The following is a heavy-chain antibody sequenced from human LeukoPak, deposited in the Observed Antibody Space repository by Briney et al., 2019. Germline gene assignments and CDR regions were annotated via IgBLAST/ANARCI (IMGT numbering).Heavy chain of an antibody. Sequence: SETLSLTCAVSGVSISSSNWWSWVRQPPGKGLEWIGRIFHSGTTDYKTSLKGRVTISVDKSKHQFSLKLTSVTAADTAVYYCARLTPTTLSLYYYYMDVWGKGTTVTVSS. D-gene: IGHD2/OR15-2a*01. V-gene: IGHV4-4*02. CDR3: ARLTPTTLSLYYYYMDV. CDR1: GVSISSSNW. CDR2: IFHSGTT. J-gene: IGHJ6*03.